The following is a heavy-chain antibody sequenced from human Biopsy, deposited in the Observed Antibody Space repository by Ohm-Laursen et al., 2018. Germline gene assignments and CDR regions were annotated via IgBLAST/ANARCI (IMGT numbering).Heavy chain of an antibody. CDR2: VYYSGST. V-gene: IGHV4-59*07. Sequence: SDTLSLTCTVSGGSISSYYWTWIRQPPGKGLEWIGDVYYSGSTNRNPSLKSRVTILVDTSKNQFSLRLSSLTAADTAVYYCARGSNDFGGLYFPRWGQGTLVTVSS. J-gene: IGHJ4*02. CDR3: ARGSNDFGGLYFPR. D-gene: IGHD4-23*01. CDR1: GGSISSYY.